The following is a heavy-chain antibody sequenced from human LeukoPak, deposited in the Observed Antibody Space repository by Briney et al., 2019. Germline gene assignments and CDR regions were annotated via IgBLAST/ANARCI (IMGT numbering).Heavy chain of an antibody. Sequence: PGGSLRLSCAASGFTVSSNYMSWVRQVPGKGLEWVSVIYSGGSTYYADSVKGRFTISRDNSKNTLYLQMNSLRAEDAAVYYCARTGRTAAGNYFDYWGQGTLVTVSS. J-gene: IGHJ4*02. D-gene: IGHD6-13*01. CDR1: GFTVSSNY. CDR2: IYSGGST. V-gene: IGHV3-53*01. CDR3: ARTGRTAAGNYFDY.